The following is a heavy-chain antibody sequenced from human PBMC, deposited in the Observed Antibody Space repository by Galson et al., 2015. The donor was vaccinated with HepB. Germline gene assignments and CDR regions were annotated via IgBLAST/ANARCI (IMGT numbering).Heavy chain of an antibody. CDR3: ARDAYCYDSSGDYNWFDP. CDR1: GGTFSSYA. Sequence: SVKVSCKASGGTFSSYAISWVRQAPGQGLEWMGIINPSGGSTSYAQKFQGRVTMTRDTSTSTVYMELSSLRSEDTAVYYCARDAYCYDSSGDYNWFDPWGQGTLVTVSS. CDR2: INPSGGST. D-gene: IGHD3-22*01. J-gene: IGHJ5*02. V-gene: IGHV1-46*01.